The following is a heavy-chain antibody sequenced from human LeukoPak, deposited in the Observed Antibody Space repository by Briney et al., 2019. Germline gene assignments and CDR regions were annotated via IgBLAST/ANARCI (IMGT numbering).Heavy chain of an antibody. D-gene: IGHD3-22*01. V-gene: IGHV4-59*01. CDR1: GGSISSYY. J-gene: IGHJ4*02. CDR3: ARVATISGYYFDY. Sequence: SETLSLTCTVSGGSISSYYWSWIRQPPGKGLEWIGYIYYSGSTNYNPSLKSRVTISVDTSKNQFSLKLSSVTAADTAVYYCARVATISGYYFDYWGQETLVTVSS. CDR2: IYYSGST.